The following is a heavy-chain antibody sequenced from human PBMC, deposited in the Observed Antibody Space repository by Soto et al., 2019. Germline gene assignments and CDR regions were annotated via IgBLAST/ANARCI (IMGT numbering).Heavy chain of an antibody. Sequence: QVQLQESGPRLVKPSETLSLTCSVSGGSINNYYRNWVRQTPGKGLEWIGYIYYTGSTHYNPSLKSRVTMSVDTSKNQFSLRLTSVTAADTAVYFCAREGILLLDAFDIWGQGTVVTVSS. CDR3: AREGILLLDAFDI. V-gene: IGHV4-59*01. D-gene: IGHD3-9*01. CDR2: IYYTGST. J-gene: IGHJ3*02. CDR1: GGSINNYY.